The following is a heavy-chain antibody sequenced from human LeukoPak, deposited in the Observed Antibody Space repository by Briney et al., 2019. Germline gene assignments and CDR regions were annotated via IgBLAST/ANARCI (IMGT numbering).Heavy chain of an antibody. D-gene: IGHD6-13*01. V-gene: IGHV1-2*02. Sequence: ASVKVSCKASGYTFTGYYIHWVRQAPGQGLEWMGWINPNTGGANYAQKSQGRVIMTRDTSISTAYMELTRLRSDDTAVYYCARGESSHYDYWGQGTLVTVSS. CDR2: INPNTGGA. CDR1: GYTFTGYY. CDR3: ARGESSHYDY. J-gene: IGHJ4*02.